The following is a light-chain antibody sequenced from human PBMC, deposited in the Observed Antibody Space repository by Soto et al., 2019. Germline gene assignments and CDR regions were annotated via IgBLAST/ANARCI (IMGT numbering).Light chain of an antibody. V-gene: IGKV1-33*01. CDR2: GAS. J-gene: IGKJ3*01. CDR3: HHYNNLPPFT. CDR1: HDIRTS. Sequence: DIQMTQSPSSLSASVGAGVCITCQASHDIRTSLSWFQHKPGRAPKLLIYGASYLETGVPSRFRGSGSGTDFTFTITSLQPEDIATYYCHHYNNLPPFTFGPGTIVDIK.